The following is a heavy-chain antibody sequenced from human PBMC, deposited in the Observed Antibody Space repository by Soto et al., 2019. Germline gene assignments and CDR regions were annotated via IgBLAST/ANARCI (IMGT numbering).Heavy chain of an antibody. CDR1: GYTFTSYD. D-gene: IGHD2-2*02. Sequence: ASVKVSCKASGYTFTSYDINWVRQATGQGLEWMGWMNPNSGNTGYAQKFQGRVTMTRNTSISTAYMELSSLRSEDTAVYYCARALRGYCSSTSCYKSQGNYYYGMDVWGQGTTVTVSS. CDR3: ARALRGYCSSTSCYKSQGNYYYGMDV. CDR2: MNPNSGNT. J-gene: IGHJ6*02. V-gene: IGHV1-8*01.